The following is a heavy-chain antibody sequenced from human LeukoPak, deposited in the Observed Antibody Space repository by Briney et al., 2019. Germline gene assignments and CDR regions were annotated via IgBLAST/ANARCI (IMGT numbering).Heavy chain of an antibody. CDR1: GFTFSNYT. V-gene: IGHV3-64D*09. D-gene: IGHD5-12*01. J-gene: IGHJ4*02. CDR3: AKGRLGYSGYGLHDY. CDR2: ISSNGGST. Sequence: GGSLRLSCSASGFTFSNYTMHWVRQAPGKGLEYVSSISSNGGSTYSADSVKGRFTISRDNSKNTLYLQMSSLRAEDTAVYYCAKGRLGYSGYGLHDYWGQGTLVTVSS.